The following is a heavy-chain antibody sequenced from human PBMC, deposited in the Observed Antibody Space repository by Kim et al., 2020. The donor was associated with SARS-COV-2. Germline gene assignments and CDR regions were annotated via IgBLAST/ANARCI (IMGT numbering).Heavy chain of an antibody. CDR3: ARLRMAVAGTPDAFDI. Sequence: SETLSLTCTVSGGSISSYFWSWIRQPPGKGLEWIGYIYYTGSTHYNPSLKSRVTISVDTSKNQFSLKLSSVTAADTAVYYGARLRMAVAGTPDAFDIWG. J-gene: IGHJ3*02. CDR2: IYYTGST. D-gene: IGHD6-19*01. V-gene: IGHV4-59*01. CDR1: GGSISSYF.